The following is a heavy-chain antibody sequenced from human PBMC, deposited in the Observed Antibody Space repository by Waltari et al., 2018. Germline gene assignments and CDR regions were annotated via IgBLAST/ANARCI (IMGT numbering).Heavy chain of an antibody. CDR1: GGSLSGYY. Sequence: QVRLQQWGAGLLKPSETLSLTCVVSGGSLSGYYWSWIRQPPGKGLEWIGEVNYGGTTNYNPPLKSRITVSIDTSNNQFSLNLNSVTAADTAVYYCAKQVAGSGWYLGWGQGTLVSVSS. D-gene: IGHD6-19*01. J-gene: IGHJ4*02. V-gene: IGHV4-34*01. CDR2: VNYGGTT. CDR3: AKQVAGSGWYLG.